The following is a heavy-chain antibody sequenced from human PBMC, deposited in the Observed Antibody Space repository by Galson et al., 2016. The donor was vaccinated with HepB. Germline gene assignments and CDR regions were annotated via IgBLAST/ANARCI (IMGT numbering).Heavy chain of an antibody. V-gene: IGHV3-33*01. CDR1: GFSFSLYG. CDR2: IWYDGETK. Sequence: SLRLSCAASGFSFSLYGMHWVRQAPGKGLEWVALIWYDGETKYSAASVKGRFTISRDNSDNILYLHMDSLRAEDTAVYYCARARYSSSWFGDFDHWGQGTLVIVSS. D-gene: IGHD6-19*01. J-gene: IGHJ4*02. CDR3: ARARYSSSWFGDFDH.